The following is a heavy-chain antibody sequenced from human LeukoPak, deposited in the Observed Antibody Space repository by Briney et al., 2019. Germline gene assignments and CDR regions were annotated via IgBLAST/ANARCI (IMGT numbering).Heavy chain of an antibody. CDR3: ARGANWGSPDY. Sequence: SETLSLTCAVYGGSFSGYYWSWIRQPPGKGLEWIGEINHSGSTNYNPSLKSRVTISLDTSKNQFSLKLSSVTAADTAVYYCARGANWGSPDYWGQGTLVTVSS. CDR2: INHSGST. CDR1: GGSFSGYY. V-gene: IGHV4-34*01. D-gene: IGHD7-27*01. J-gene: IGHJ4*02.